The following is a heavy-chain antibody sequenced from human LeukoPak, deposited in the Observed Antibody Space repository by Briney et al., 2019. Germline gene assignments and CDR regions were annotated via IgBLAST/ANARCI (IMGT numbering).Heavy chain of an antibody. V-gene: IGHV4-34*01. D-gene: IGHD3-16*02. CDR2: INHSGST. CDR1: GGSFSGYY. Sequence: KPSETLSLTCAVYGGSFSGYYWSWIRQPPGKGLEWIGEINHSGSTNYNPSLKSRVTISVDTSKNQFSLKLSSVTAADTAVYYCARGYYDYVWGSYRFDYWGQGTLVTVSS. CDR3: ARGYYDYVWGSYRFDY. J-gene: IGHJ4*02.